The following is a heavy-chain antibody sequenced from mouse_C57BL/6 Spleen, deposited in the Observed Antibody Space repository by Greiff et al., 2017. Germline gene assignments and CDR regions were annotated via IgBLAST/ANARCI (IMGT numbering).Heavy chain of an antibody. CDR1: GYTFTSYW. CDR3: TRCPYYYGSSYWYFDV. J-gene: IGHJ1*03. CDR2: IYPGNSDT. V-gene: IGHV1-5*01. Sequence: EVQLQQSGTVLARPGASVKMSCKTSGYTFTSYWMHWVKQRPGQGLEWIGAIYPGNSDTSYNQKFKGKAKLTAVTSASTAYMELSSLTNEDSAVYYCTRCPYYYGSSYWYFDVWGTGTTVTVSS. D-gene: IGHD1-1*01.